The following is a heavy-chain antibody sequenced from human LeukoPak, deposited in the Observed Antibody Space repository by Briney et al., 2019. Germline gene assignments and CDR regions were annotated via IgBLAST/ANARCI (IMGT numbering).Heavy chain of an antibody. Sequence: GRSLRLSCAASGFPFSSYGMHWVRQAPGKGPEWVAVISHDGSNKYYEDSVKGRFTISRDNSKNTLYLQMNSLRAEDTAVYYCARSGGLQKFDYWGQGTLVTVSS. CDR2: ISHDGSNK. V-gene: IGHV3-30*03. J-gene: IGHJ4*02. CDR3: ARSGGLQKFDY. D-gene: IGHD4-11*01. CDR1: GFPFSSYG.